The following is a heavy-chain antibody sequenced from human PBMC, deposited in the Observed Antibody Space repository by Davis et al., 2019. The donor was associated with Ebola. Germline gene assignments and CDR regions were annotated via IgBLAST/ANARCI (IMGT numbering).Heavy chain of an antibody. D-gene: IGHD6-19*01. J-gene: IGHJ5*02. CDR2: TYYRSKWNN. CDR3: ATDESIAVAGPRGWFDP. Sequence: LRLSCAIPGDSVSSNSAAWNWIRQSPSRGLEWLGRTYYRSKWNNDYAESVKSRITINADTSKNQLSLQLNSVTPEDTAVYYCATDESIAVAGPRGWFDPWGQGTLVTVSS. V-gene: IGHV6-1*01. CDR1: GDSVSSNSAA.